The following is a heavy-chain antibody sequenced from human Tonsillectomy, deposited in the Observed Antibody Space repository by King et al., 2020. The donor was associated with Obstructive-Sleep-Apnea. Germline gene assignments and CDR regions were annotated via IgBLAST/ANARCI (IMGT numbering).Heavy chain of an antibody. Sequence: VQLVESGGGVFQPGRSLRLSCAASGFTFSRFGMHWVRQAPGKGLEWLAVISHDGTKNSYVDSVKGRFFISRDNSDNTLYLHLNTLRPEDTAVYYCAKYLVLTYFDPSGSFDYWGQGTLVTVSS. D-gene: IGHD3-9*01. CDR2: ISHDGTKN. J-gene: IGHJ4*02. CDR3: AKYLVLTYFDPSGSFDY. CDR1: GFTFSRFG. V-gene: IGHV3-30*18.